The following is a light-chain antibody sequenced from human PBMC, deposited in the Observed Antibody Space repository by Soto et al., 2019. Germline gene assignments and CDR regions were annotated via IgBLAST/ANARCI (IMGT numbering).Light chain of an antibody. J-gene: IGKJ1*01. V-gene: IGKV1-5*01. CDR3: QQYDSYWT. Sequence: IQMTQSPSTLSASVGDRVTITCRASQSISRWVAWYQQKPGKAPKLLIYDASSLESGVPARFSGSGSGTEFTLTIRSLQPDDFANYYCQQYDSYWTFGQGTKV. CDR1: QSISRW. CDR2: DAS.